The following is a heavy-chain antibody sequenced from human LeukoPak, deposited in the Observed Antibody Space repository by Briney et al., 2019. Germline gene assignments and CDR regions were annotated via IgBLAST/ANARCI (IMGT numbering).Heavy chain of an antibody. CDR3: AKAAAESYNILTGYYMRISDY. CDR2: ISGSGGST. D-gene: IGHD3-9*01. J-gene: IGHJ4*02. Sequence: GGSLRLSCAASGFTFSSYGMTWVRQAPGKGLEWVSVISGSGGSTYYAESVKGRFTISRDNSKNTLYLQMNSLRAEDTAVYYCAKAAAESYNILTGYYMRISDYWGQGTLVTVSS. V-gene: IGHV3-23*01. CDR1: GFTFSSYG.